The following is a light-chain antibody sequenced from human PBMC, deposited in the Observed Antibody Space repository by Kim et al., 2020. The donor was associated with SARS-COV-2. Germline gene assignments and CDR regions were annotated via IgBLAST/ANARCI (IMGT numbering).Light chain of an antibody. Sequence: SSELTQPPSVSVSPGQTASITCSGDKLGDKYACWYQQKPGQSPVLVIYQDSKRPSGIPERFSGSNSGNTATLTISGTQAMDEADYYFQAWDSSTWVFGGGTQLTVL. CDR3: QAWDSSTWV. V-gene: IGLV3-1*01. CDR1: KLGDKY. CDR2: QDS. J-gene: IGLJ3*02.